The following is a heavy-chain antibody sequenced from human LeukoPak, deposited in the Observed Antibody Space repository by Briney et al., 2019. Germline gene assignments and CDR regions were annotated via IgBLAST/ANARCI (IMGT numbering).Heavy chain of an antibody. CDR1: GFTFSSYG. CDR2: ISYDGSNK. CDR3: ARDWVTEDAFDI. D-gene: IGHD5-18*01. Sequence: GGSLRLSCAASGFTFSSYGMRWVRQAPGKGLEWVAVISYDGSNKYYADSVKGRFTISRDNSKNTLYLQMNSLRAEDTAVYYCARDWVTEDAFDIWGQGTMVTVSS. J-gene: IGHJ3*02. V-gene: IGHV3-30*03.